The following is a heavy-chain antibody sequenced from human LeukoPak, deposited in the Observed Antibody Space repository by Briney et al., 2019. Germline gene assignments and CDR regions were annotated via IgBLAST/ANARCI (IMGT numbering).Heavy chain of an antibody. CDR1: GFTFSSYG. D-gene: IGHD6-13*01. J-gene: IGHJ6*03. Sequence: GGSLRLSCAASGFTFSSYGMHWVRQAPGKGLEWVAFIRHDGSNKYYADSVKGRFTISRDNSKNTLYLQMNSLRAEDTAVYYCAKDLAAANYYYYYMDVWGKGTTVTISS. V-gene: IGHV3-30*02. CDR2: IRHDGSNK. CDR3: AKDLAAANYYYYYMDV.